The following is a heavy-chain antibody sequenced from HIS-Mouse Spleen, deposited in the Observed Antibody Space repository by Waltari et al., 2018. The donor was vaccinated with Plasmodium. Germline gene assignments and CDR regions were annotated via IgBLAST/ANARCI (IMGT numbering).Heavy chain of an antibody. CDR2: IYSGGST. J-gene: IGHJ4*02. D-gene: IGHD6-13*01. V-gene: IGHV3-53*02. CDR1: GFTVSSNY. Sequence: EVQLVATGGGLIQPGGSLRLSCAASGFTVSSNYIRWVRQAPGKGLEWVSVIYSGGSTYYADSVKGRFTISRDNSKNTLYLQMNSLRAEDTAVYYCARGNSGYSSSWYLFDYWGQGTLVTVSS. CDR3: ARGNSGYSSSWYLFDY.